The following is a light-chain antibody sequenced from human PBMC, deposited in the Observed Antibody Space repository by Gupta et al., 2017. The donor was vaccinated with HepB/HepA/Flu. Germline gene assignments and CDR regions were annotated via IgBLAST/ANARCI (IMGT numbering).Light chain of an antibody. Sequence: DIQMTQSPSSLSASVEDRVTITCRASQNMHNYVNWYQQKPGKAPNLLIYAASNLQSGVPSRFSGSGSGTDFTLTISSLQPEDVATYYCQQSYSTSKSFGQGTKVEIK. V-gene: IGKV1-39*01. CDR1: QNMHNY. CDR3: QQSYSTSKS. CDR2: AAS. J-gene: IGKJ1*01.